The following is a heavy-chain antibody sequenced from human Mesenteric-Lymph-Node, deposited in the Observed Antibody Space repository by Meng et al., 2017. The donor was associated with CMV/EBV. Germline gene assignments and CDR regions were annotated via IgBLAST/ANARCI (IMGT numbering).Heavy chain of an antibody. Sequence: GESLKISCAASGFAFSTYAMAWVRQAPGKGLERVSSISASSDYIYYADSLKGRFTVSRDNAKNSLYLQMNSLRAEDTALYYCTRDLVAATAPNNWGQGTLVTVSS. V-gene: IGHV3-21*01. J-gene: IGHJ4*02. D-gene: IGHD1-26*01. CDR1: GFAFSTYA. CDR2: ISASSDYI. CDR3: TRDLVAATAPNN.